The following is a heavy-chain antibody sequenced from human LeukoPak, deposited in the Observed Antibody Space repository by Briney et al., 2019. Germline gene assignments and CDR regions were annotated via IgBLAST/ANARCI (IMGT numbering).Heavy chain of an antibody. CDR2: IYSGGST. J-gene: IGHJ4*02. CDR3: ARDDYYDSSGYYSRRDY. Sequence: PGGSLRLSCAASGFTVSSNYMSWVRKAPGKGLEGVSVIYSGGSTYYADSEKGRFTISRDNSKNTLYLQMNSLRAEDTAVYYCARDDYYDSSGYYSRRDYWGQGTLVTVSS. CDR1: GFTVSSNY. D-gene: IGHD3-22*01. V-gene: IGHV3-66*01.